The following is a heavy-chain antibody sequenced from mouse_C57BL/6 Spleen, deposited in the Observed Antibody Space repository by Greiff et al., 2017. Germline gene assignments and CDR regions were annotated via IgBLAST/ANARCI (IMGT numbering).Heavy chain of an antibody. CDR2: IYPGDGDT. CDR3: ARDTTVVATYYYAMDY. Sequence: VQLQQSGAELVKPGASVKISCKASGYAFSSYWMNWVKQRPGKGLEWIGQIYPGDGDTNYNGKFKGKATLTADKSSSPAYMQLSSLTSEDSAVYFCARDTTVVATYYYAMDYWGQGTSVTVSS. J-gene: IGHJ4*01. V-gene: IGHV1-80*01. CDR1: GYAFSSYW. D-gene: IGHD1-1*01.